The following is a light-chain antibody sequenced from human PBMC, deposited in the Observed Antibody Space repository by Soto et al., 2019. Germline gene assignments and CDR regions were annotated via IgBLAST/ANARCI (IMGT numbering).Light chain of an antibody. CDR1: QGISYY. J-gene: IGKJ2*01. Sequence: DIQMTQSPSSLSASVGDRVTITCRASQGISYYLAWFQQKPGKVPELRIYAASTLQSGVPSRFSGSGSGKNFTLTINSLQPEDVATYYCHKYNSAPRTFGQGTKLEIK. CDR3: HKYNSAPRT. V-gene: IGKV1-27*01. CDR2: AAS.